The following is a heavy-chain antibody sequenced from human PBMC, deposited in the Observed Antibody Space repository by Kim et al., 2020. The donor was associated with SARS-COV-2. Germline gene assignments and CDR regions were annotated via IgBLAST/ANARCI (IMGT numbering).Heavy chain of an antibody. V-gene: IGHV4-31*03. CDR1: GGSISSGGYY. CDR2: IYYSGST. J-gene: IGHJ4*02. D-gene: IGHD3-10*01. Sequence: SETLSLTCTVSGGSISSGGYYWNWIRQHPGKGLEWIGYIYYSGSTYYNPSLKSRVTISVDTSKNQFSLKLSSVTAADTAVYYCVAGPSGVRLFDYWGQGTLVTVSS. CDR3: VAGPSGVRLFDY.